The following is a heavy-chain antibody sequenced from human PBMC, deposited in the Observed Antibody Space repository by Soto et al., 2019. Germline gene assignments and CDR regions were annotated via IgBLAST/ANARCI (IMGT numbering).Heavy chain of an antibody. D-gene: IGHD5-12*01. CDR2: IIPIFGTA. CDR3: ARGKGLRYYYYGMDV. Sequence: SVKVSCKASGGTFSSYAISWVRQAPGQGLEWMGGIIPIFGTANYAQKFQGRVTITADESTSTAYMELSSPRSEDTAVYYCARGKGLRYYYYGMDVWGQGTTVTVSS. CDR1: GGTFSSYA. J-gene: IGHJ6*02. V-gene: IGHV1-69*13.